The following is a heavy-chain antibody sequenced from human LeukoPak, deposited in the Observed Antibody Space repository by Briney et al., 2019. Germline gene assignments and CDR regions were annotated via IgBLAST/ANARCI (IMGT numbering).Heavy chain of an antibody. Sequence: GASVKVSCKASGYTFTSYGISWVRQAPGQGLEWMGWISAYNGNTNYAQKLQGRVTMTTDTSTSTAYMELRSLRSDGTAVYYCARDSWVVVVPAFSAFDIWGQGTMVTVSS. CDR3: ARDSWVVVVPAFSAFDI. J-gene: IGHJ3*02. CDR1: GYTFTSYG. D-gene: IGHD2-2*01. V-gene: IGHV1-18*01. CDR2: ISAYNGNT.